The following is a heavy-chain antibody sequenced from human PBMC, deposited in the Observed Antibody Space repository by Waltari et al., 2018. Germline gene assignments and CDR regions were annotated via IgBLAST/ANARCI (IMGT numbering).Heavy chain of an antibody. D-gene: IGHD6-13*01. Sequence: QVQLQESGPGLVKPSETLSLTCTVSGGSISSSYWSWIRPPPWKGLEWIGYIYYSGSTNYTPSLQSRVPISVDTSKHPFSLKLTSVTAADTAVYSCARVLPGLAAAVRDWGQGTLVTVSS. CDR2: IYYSGST. J-gene: IGHJ4*02. CDR1: GGSISSSY. V-gene: IGHV4-59*01. CDR3: ARVLPGLAAAVRD.